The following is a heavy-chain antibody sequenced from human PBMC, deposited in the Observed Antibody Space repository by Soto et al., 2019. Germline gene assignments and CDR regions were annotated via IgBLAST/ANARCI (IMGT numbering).Heavy chain of an antibody. CDR1: GGSISSGGYY. Sequence: QVQLQESGPGLVKPSQTLSLTCTVSGGSISSGGYYWSWIRQHPGKGLEWIGCIYYSGSTYYNPSLKSRVTISVDTSKNQFSLKLSSVTAADTAVYYCARDSSQRGYNNDYYYYGMDVWGQGTTVTVSS. V-gene: IGHV4-31*03. CDR2: IYYSGST. CDR3: ARDSSQRGYNNDYYYYGMDV. J-gene: IGHJ6*02. D-gene: IGHD1-1*01.